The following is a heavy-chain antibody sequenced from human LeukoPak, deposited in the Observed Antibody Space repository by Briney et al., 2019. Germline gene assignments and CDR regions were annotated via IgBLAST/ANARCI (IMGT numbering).Heavy chain of an antibody. CDR2: INHSGST. J-gene: IGHJ2*01. V-gene: IGHV4-34*01. CDR1: GGSFSGYY. Sequence: KPSETLSLTCAVYGGSFSGYYWSWIRQPPGKGLEWIGVINHSGSTNYNPSLKSRVTISVDTSKNQFSLKLSSVTAADTAVYYCARGPTIFGVVPRLREPIYWYFDLWGRGTLVTVSS. D-gene: IGHD3-3*01. CDR3: ARGPTIFGVVPRLREPIYWYFDL.